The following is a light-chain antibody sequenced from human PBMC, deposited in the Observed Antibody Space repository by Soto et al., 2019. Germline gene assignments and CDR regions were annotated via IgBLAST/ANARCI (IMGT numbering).Light chain of an antibody. J-gene: IGLJ1*01. Sequence: QSVLTQPASVSGSPGQSITISCTGTSSDVGSYNLVSWYQQHPGKAPKLMIYEGSKRPSGVSNRFSGSKSGNTASLTISGLQAEDEADYYCQSYDTPVYAFGGGTKVTVL. CDR2: EGS. V-gene: IGLV2-23*01. CDR1: SSDVGSYNL. CDR3: QSYDTPVYA.